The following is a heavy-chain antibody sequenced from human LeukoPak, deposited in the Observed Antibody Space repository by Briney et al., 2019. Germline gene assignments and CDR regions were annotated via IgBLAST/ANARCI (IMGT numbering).Heavy chain of an antibody. J-gene: IGHJ4*02. D-gene: IGHD6-13*01. Sequence: GGSLRLSCAASGFTFSNYVIHWVRQAPGKGLEWVAVISYDGSLRFYADSVKGRFTISRDNSENTLYLQMNSLRAEDTAVYYCAKGVTGPGIAAAGTISPIDYWGQGTLVTVSS. CDR1: GFTFSNYV. V-gene: IGHV3-30*18. CDR2: ISYDGSLR. CDR3: AKGVTGPGIAAAGTISPIDY.